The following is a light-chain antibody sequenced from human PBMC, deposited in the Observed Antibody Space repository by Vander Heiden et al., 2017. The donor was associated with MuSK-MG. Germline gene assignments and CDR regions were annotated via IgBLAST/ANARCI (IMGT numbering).Light chain of an antibody. Sequence: SYELTQPPSRSVYPGQTARITCSGDALPKQYAYWYQQKPGQAPVLVIYKDSERPSGIPERFSGSSSGTTVTLTISGVQAEDEADYYCQSADSSGTYPGVVFGGGTKLTVL. V-gene: IGLV3-25*03. CDR2: KDS. J-gene: IGLJ2*01. CDR3: QSADSSGTYPGVV. CDR1: ALPKQY.